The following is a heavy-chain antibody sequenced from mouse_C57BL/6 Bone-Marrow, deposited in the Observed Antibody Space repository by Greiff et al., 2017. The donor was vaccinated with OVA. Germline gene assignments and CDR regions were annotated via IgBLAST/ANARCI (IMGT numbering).Heavy chain of an antibody. CDR3: AEGSSYAGYCDY. D-gene: IGHD1-1*01. J-gene: IGHJ2*01. CDR1: GYTFTSYW. CDR2: IHPNSGST. V-gene: IGHV1-64*01. Sequence: VQLQQPGAELVKPGASVKLSCKASGYTFTSYWMHWVKQRPGQGLEWIGMIHPNSGSTNYNEKFKSKATLTVDKSSSTAYMQLSSLTSEDSAVYYGAEGSSYAGYCDYWGQGTTLTVSS.